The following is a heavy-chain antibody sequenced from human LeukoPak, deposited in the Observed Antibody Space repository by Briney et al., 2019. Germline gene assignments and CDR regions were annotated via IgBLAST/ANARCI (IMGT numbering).Heavy chain of an antibody. D-gene: IGHD3-10*01. CDR3: AKGSGGLQEQRNAFDI. J-gene: IGHJ3*02. Sequence: PGGSLRLSCAASGFTFSSFSMHWVRQAPGKGLEWVAFIRYDGGNKNYADSVKGRFTVSRDNSKNTLYLQMNSLRPEDTAVYYCAKGSGGLQEQRNAFDIWGQGTMVTVSS. CDR2: IRYDGGNK. V-gene: IGHV3-30*02. CDR1: GFTFSSFS.